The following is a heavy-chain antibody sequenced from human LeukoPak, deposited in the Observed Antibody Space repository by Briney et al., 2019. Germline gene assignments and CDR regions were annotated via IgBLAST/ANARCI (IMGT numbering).Heavy chain of an antibody. V-gene: IGHV1-69*01. J-gene: IGHJ4*02. CDR3: ARDMNPTYYYDSSGYYPDLDY. CDR1: GGTFSSYA. Sequence: SVTVSCTASGGTFSSYAISWVRQAPGQGLEWMGGIIPIFGTANYAQKFQGRVTITADESTSTAYMELSSLRSEDTAVYYCARDMNPTYYYDSSGYYPDLDYWGQGTLVTVSS. D-gene: IGHD3-22*01. CDR2: IIPIFGTA.